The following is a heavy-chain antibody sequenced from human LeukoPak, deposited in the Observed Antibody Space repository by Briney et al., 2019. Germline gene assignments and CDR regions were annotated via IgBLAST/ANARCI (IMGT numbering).Heavy chain of an antibody. CDR1: GFTFSSYG. D-gene: IGHD2-2*01. J-gene: IGHJ4*02. CDR3: AKDSVDCSSTSCYLPELFDY. Sequence: GGSLRLPCAASGFTFSSYGMHWVRQAPGKGLEGVAVISYDGSNKYYADSVKGRFTISRDNSKNTLYLQMNSLRAEDTDVYYCAKDSVDCSSTSCYLPELFDYWGQGTLVTVSS. V-gene: IGHV3-30*18. CDR2: ISYDGSNK.